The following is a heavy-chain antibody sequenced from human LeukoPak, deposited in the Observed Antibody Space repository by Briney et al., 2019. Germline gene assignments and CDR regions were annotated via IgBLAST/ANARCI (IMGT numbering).Heavy chain of an antibody. D-gene: IGHD2-2*01. J-gene: IGHJ2*01. V-gene: IGHV4-4*02. CDR3: ARDAIPSSYWYFDL. CDR1: GGSISGRNW. Sequence: SETLSLTCAVSGGSISGRNWWNWVRQPPGKGLEWIGENHHSGESNYNPSLKSRVTLSIDKSTNQFSLKLNSVTAADTAVYYCARDAIPSSYWYFDLWGRGTLVTVSS. CDR2: NHHSGES.